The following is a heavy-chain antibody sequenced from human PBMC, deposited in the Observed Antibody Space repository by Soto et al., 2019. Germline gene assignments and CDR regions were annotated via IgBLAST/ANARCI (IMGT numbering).Heavy chain of an antibody. J-gene: IGHJ6*02. CDR2: IYSGGST. V-gene: IGHV3-53*05. CDR1: GFTVSSNY. D-gene: IGHD6-6*01. Sequence: GGSLRLSCAASGFTVSSNYMSWVRQAPGKGLEWVSVIYSGGSTYYADSVKGRFTISRDNSKNTLYLQMNSLRAEDTAVYYCAKDSWAGLREGGYAARYYYYGMDVWGQGTTVTVSS. CDR3: AKDSWAGLREGGYAARYYYYGMDV.